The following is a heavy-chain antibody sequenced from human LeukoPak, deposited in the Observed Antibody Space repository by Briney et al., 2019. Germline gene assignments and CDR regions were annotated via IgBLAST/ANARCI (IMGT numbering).Heavy chain of an antibody. V-gene: IGHV4-31*03. D-gene: IGHD3-3*01. CDR2: IYYSGST. Sequence: SETLSLTCTVSGGSISSGGYYWSWIRQHPGKGLEWIGYIYYSGSTYYNPSLKSRVTISVDTSKNQFSLKLSSVTAADTAVYYCARSVTIFALDYWGQGTLVTVSS. CDR3: ARSVTIFALDY. CDR1: GGSISSGGYY. J-gene: IGHJ4*02.